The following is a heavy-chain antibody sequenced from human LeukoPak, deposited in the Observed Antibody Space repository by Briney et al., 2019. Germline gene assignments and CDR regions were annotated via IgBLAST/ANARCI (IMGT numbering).Heavy chain of an antibody. CDR1: GGSMSPHD. V-gene: IGHV4-59*11. CDR2: IYYTGST. Sequence: SETLSLTCTVSGGSMSPHDWNWIRQPPGKELEWIASIYYTGSTYYNPSLQSRVTISVDTARSQFSLKVRSVSAADTAVYYCARGPPVGMVRGVHDYWGQGTLVTVSS. CDR3: ARGPPVGMVRGVHDY. D-gene: IGHD3-10*01. J-gene: IGHJ4*02.